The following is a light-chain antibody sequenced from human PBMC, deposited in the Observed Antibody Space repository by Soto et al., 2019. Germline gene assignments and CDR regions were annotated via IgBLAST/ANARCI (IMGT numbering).Light chain of an antibody. CDR3: QHYNNYPRT. CDR1: QTVDTW. Sequence: DIQMTQFPSTLPASVGDTVTIACRASQTVDTWLACYQQKPGKAPSLLIYRASSLESGVPSRFRGSRSGTEFTLTIRSLQPDDFASYCCQHYNNYPRTFGQGTKVEVK. V-gene: IGKV1-5*03. J-gene: IGKJ1*01. CDR2: RAS.